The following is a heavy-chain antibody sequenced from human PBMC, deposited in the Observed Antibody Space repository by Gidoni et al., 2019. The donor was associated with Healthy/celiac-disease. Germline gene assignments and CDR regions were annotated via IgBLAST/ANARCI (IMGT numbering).Heavy chain of an antibody. D-gene: IGHD3-10*01. CDR1: GFTFSSYG. J-gene: IGHJ4*02. V-gene: IGHV3-33*01. CDR3: ARGSGSGSYHDY. Sequence: QVQLVESGGGVVQPGRSLRLSCAASGFTFSSYGMHWVRQAPGKGLEWVAVKWYDGSNKYYADSVKGRFTISRDNSKNTLYLQMNSLRAEDTAVYYCARGSGSGSYHDYWGQGTLVTVSS. CDR2: KWYDGSNK.